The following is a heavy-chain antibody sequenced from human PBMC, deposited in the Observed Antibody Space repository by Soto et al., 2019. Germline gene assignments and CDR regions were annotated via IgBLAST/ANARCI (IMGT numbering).Heavy chain of an antibody. CDR1: GFTFSSYA. J-gene: IGHJ4*02. CDR3: ARELERLLGY. CDR2: ISSSGVST. V-gene: IGHV3-23*01. Sequence: PGGSLRLSCAASGFTFSSYAMSWVRQAPGKGLGWVSAISSSGVSTFYADSVKGRFTISRDNSKNTLYLQMNSLRAEDTAVYYCARELERLLGYWGQGTLVTVSS. D-gene: IGHD1-1*01.